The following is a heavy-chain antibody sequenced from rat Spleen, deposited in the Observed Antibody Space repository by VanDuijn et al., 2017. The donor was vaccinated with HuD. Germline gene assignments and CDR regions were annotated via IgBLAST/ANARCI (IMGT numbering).Heavy chain of an antibody. Sequence: QVQLKESGPGLVKPSETLSLTCTVSGFSLTSYHVSWVRQPPGKGLEWMGVIWGDGSTAYNSALKSRLSISRDTSKSQVFLKMSSLKTEDTATYYCARGYPFDWGQGVMVTVSS. J-gene: IGHJ2*01. D-gene: IGHD2-1*01. CDR2: IWGDGST. CDR3: ARGYPFD. CDR1: GFSLTSYH. V-gene: IGHV2-32*01.